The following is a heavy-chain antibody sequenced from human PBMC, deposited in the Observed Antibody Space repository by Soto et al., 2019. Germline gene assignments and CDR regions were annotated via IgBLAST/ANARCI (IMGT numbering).Heavy chain of an antibody. D-gene: IGHD1-1*01. J-gene: IGHJ4*02. CDR2: TYYRSKWYN. CDR3: ARDFVLGNVDPSDY. V-gene: IGHV6-1*01. CDR1: GDSVSSNSAA. Sequence: PSETLSLTCAISGDSVSSNSAAWNWIRQSPSRGLEWLGGTYYRSKWYNDYAVSVKSRITINPDTSKNQFSLQLNSVTPEDTAVYYCARDFVLGNVDPSDYWGQGTLVTVSS.